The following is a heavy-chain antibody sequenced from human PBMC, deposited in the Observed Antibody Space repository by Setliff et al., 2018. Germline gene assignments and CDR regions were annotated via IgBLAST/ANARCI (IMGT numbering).Heavy chain of an antibody. J-gene: IGHJ5*02. V-gene: IGHV1-3*01. CDR1: GYTFTNYA. CDR3: GRDLASSSDRFIGGWFDP. Sequence: GASVKVSCKASGYTFTNYAIHWVRQAPGQRLEWMGWINAGNGNTKYSQKLQGRVTMTTDTSTSTAYMELRSLRSDDTAVYYCGRDLASSSDRFIGGWFDPWGQGTLVTVSS. CDR2: INAGNGNT. D-gene: IGHD6-13*01.